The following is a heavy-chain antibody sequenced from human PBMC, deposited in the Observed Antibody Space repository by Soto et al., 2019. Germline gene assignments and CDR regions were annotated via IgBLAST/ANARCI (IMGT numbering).Heavy chain of an antibody. CDR3: ARFYDSSGYYFGY. CDR2: ISDSSDYI. D-gene: IGHD3-22*01. V-gene: IGHV3-21*04. CDR1: GFTFSTYA. Sequence: LRLSCAASGFTFSTYAMNWVRQAPGKGLEWVSSISDSSDYIYYADSLKGRFTISRDNAKNSLYLQMSSLRSEDTAVYYCARFYDSSGYYFGYWGQGTLVTVSS. J-gene: IGHJ4*02.